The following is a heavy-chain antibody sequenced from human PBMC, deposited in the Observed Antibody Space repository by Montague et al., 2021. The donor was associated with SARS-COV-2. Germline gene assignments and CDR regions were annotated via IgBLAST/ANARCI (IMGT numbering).Heavy chain of an antibody. J-gene: IGHJ4*02. CDR1: GGSFSNYY. V-gene: IGHV4-34*01. CDR3: ARGILSMNIAVVVLLGGIYYFDS. Sequence: SETLSLTCAVYGGSFSNYYWSWIRQPPGKGLEWTGDSNHRGSTNYNPSLKSRVTISVDTSKNQFSLKLNSVTAADTAVYYCARGILSMNIAVVVLLGGIYYFDSWGQGTLVAVSS. CDR2: SNHRGST. D-gene: IGHD3-22*01.